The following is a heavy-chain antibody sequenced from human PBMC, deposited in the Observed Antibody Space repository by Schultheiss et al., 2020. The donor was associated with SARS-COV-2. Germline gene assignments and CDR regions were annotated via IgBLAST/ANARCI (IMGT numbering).Heavy chain of an antibody. CDR3: ARVSRGWYGENDY. CDR2: INPNSGGT. CDR1: GYTFTNYG. D-gene: IGHD6-19*01. V-gene: IGHV1-2*04. J-gene: IGHJ4*02. Sequence: ASVKVSCKASGYTFTNYGINWVRQAPGQGLEWMGWINPNSGGTNYAQKFQGWVTMTRDTSISTAYMELSRLRSEDTAVYYCARVSRGWYGENDYWGQGTLVTVSS.